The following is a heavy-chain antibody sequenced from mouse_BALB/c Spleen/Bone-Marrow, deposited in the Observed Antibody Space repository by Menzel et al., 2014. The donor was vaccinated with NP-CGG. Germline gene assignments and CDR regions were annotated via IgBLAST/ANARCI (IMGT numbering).Heavy chain of an antibody. J-gene: IGHJ3*01. CDR1: GFTFSSFG. Sequence: EVKLVESGGGLVQPGGSRKLSCAASGFTFSSFGMHWVRQAPEKGLEWVAYISSGSSTIYYADTVKGRFTISRDNPKNTLFLQMTSLRSEDTAMYYGARKHYYSGFAYWGQGTLVTVSA. V-gene: IGHV5-17*02. CDR3: ARKHYYSGFAY. CDR2: ISSGSSTI. D-gene: IGHD1-1*01.